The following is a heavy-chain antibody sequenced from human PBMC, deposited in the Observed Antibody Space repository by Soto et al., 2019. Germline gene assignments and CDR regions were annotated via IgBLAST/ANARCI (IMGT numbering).Heavy chain of an antibody. V-gene: IGHV1-18*01. Sequence: QVHLVQSGAEVKKPGASVKVSCQAFGYTFTRYNINWVRQAPGQGLEWMGWISAYNGNTNYSEKFQGRVTMSADTTTSTAYMDLRSLTSDDTAVYYCARDRPGRKYGDQPFDYWGQGTLLTVSS. CDR1: GYTFTRYN. CDR3: ARDRPGRKYGDQPFDY. J-gene: IGHJ4*02. D-gene: IGHD4-17*01. CDR2: ISAYNGNT.